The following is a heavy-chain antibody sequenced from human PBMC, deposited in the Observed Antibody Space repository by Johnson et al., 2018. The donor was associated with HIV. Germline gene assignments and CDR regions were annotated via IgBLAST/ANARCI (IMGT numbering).Heavy chain of an antibody. CDR2: IISSGSTI. Sequence: QVQLVESGGGLIQPGGSLRLSCAASGFTVSSNCMSWIRQAPGKGLEWVSYIISSGSTIYYADSVKGRFTISRDNAKNSLYLQMNSLRAEDTAVYFCARDQAYRSSWAFSFDIWGQGTMVIVSS. CDR1: GFTVSSNC. J-gene: IGHJ3*02. CDR3: ARDQAYRSSWAFSFDI. D-gene: IGHD6-13*01. V-gene: IGHV3-11*04.